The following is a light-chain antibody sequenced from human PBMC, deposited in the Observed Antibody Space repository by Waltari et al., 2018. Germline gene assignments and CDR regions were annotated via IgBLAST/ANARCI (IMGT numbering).Light chain of an antibody. CDR1: QSISSY. CDR2: AAS. Sequence: DIQMTKSPSSLSASVGDRVTVTCRASQSISSYLNWYQQKPGKAPKLLIYAASSLQSGVPSRFSGSGSGTDFTLTISSLQPEDCATYYCQQSYSTPRTFGQGTKLEIK. J-gene: IGKJ2*01. V-gene: IGKV1-39*01. CDR3: QQSYSTPRT.